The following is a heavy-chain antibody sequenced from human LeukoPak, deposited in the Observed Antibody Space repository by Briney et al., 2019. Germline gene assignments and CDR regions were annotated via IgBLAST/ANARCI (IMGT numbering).Heavy chain of an antibody. CDR1: GFTFSSYA. CDR3: AKLPGISGYYYYYGMDV. V-gene: IGHV3-23*01. CDR2: ISGSGGST. D-gene: IGHD1-14*01. Sequence: GGSLRLSCAASGFTFSSYAMSWVRQAPGKGLEWVSAISGSGGSTYYADSVKGRFIISRDNSKNTLYLQMNSLRAEDTAVYYCAKLPGISGYYYYYGMDVWGKGTTVTVSS. J-gene: IGHJ6*04.